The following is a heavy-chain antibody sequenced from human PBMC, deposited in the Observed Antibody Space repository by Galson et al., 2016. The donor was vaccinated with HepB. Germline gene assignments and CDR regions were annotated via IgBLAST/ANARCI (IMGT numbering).Heavy chain of an antibody. Sequence: ETLSLTCVVSGGSISIGNWYSWVRQPPGKGLEWIGEIHHSGNTNYNSSLKSRVAMSADKSKNQFSLKLSFVTAADTAVYYCARDSGVTAARTSFLFDSWGQGTLVAVSS. D-gene: IGHD6-13*01. CDR2: IHHSGNT. CDR3: ARDSGVTAARTSFLFDS. V-gene: IGHV4/OR15-8*01. J-gene: IGHJ4*02. CDR1: GGSISIGNW.